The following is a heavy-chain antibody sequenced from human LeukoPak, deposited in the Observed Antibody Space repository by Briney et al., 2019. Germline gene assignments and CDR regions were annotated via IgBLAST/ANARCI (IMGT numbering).Heavy chain of an antibody. CDR3: ASSWNGGYYHYGMDV. CDR2: IRYDGSNK. CDR1: GFTFSSYG. J-gene: IGHJ6*02. D-gene: IGHD1-1*01. V-gene: IGHV3-30*02. Sequence: GGSLRLSCAASGFTFSSYGMHWVRQAPGKGLEWVAFIRYDGSNKYCADSVKGRFTISRDNSKNTLYLQMNSLRAEDTAVYYCASSWNGGYYHYGMDVWGQGTTVTVSS.